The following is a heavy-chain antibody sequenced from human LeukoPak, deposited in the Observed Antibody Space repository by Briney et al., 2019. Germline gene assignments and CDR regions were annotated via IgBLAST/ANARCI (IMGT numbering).Heavy chain of an antibody. Sequence: GGSLRLSCAASGFTFSSYAMHWVRQAPGKGLEWVAVISYDGSNKYYADSVKGRFTISRDNSKNTLYLQMNSLRAEDTAVYYCARDDNYYDSSDLDYWGQGTLVTVSS. CDR1: GFTFSSYA. D-gene: IGHD3-22*01. CDR2: ISYDGSNK. J-gene: IGHJ4*02. CDR3: ARDDNYYDSSDLDY. V-gene: IGHV3-30*04.